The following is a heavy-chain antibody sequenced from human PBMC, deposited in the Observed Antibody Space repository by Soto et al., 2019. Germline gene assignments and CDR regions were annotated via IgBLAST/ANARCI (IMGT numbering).Heavy chain of an antibody. CDR3: ARDDTAGDYYGMDV. V-gene: IGHV3-48*02. CDR2: ISSSSSTI. CDR1: VFTFSSYS. D-gene: IGHD5-18*01. J-gene: IGHJ6*02. Sequence: GWSLRLSCASSVFTFSSYSMNWVRQAPGKGLEWVSYISSSSSTIYYADSVKGRFTISRDNAKNSLYLQMNSLRDEDTAVYYCARDDTAGDYYGMDVWGQGTTVTVSS.